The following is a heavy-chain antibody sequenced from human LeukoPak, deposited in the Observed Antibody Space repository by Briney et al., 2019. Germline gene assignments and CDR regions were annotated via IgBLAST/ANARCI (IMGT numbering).Heavy chain of an antibody. Sequence: GASVKVSCKASGYTFTSYYMHWVRQAPGQGLEWMGLINPTGGSTGYAQKFQGRVTMTREMSTSTDYMELSSLRSQETAIYFTSRNNSVGDNAWWFDPWGQGTMVTDSS. CDR2: INPTGGST. D-gene: IGHD1-26*01. J-gene: IGHJ5*02. V-gene: IGHV1-46*01. CDR3: SRNNSVGDNAWWFDP. CDR1: GYTFTSYY.